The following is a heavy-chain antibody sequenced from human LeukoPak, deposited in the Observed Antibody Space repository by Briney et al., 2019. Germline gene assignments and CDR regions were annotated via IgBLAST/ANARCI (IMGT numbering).Heavy chain of an antibody. CDR1: GYSISSGYY. J-gene: IGHJ4*02. D-gene: IGHD6-13*01. CDR3: AREDSSSWYLRRSTTFDY. Sequence: SETLSLTCTVSGYSISSGYYWSWIRQPPGKGLEWIGYIYYSGSTNYNPSLKSRVTISVDTSKNQFSLKLSSVTAADTAVYYCAREDSSSWYLRRSTTFDYWGQGTLVTVSS. V-gene: IGHV4-61*01. CDR2: IYYSGST.